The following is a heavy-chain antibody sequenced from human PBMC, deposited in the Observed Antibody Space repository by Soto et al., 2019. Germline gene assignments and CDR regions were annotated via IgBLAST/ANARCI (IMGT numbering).Heavy chain of an antibody. V-gene: IGHV3-7*02. Sequence: GGSLRLSCAASGFAFSNFWMSWVRQVPGKGLQWVAIIQQDGSEKYYVDSVKGRFTISRDNTKNSLYLQMNSLRAEDTAVYYCAKVRRWEDHFDYWGQGTLVTVSS. J-gene: IGHJ4*02. CDR2: IQQDGSEK. D-gene: IGHD1-26*01. CDR3: AKVRRWEDHFDY. CDR1: GFAFSNFW.